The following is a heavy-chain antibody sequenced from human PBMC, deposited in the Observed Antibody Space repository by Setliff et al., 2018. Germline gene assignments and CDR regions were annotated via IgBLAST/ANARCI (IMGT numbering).Heavy chain of an antibody. CDR1: GSSFRSYA. Sequence: GGSLRLSCAASGSSFRSYAVSWVRQAPGKGLEWVSTLGGSGVSTYYLDSVKGRFTISRDNSKNTLYLQMNSLRTEDTGVYYCARDAAYFDILTGTNYLDPWGQGTLVTVSS. CDR2: LGGSGVST. V-gene: IGHV3-23*01. CDR3: ARDAAYFDILTGTNYLDP. D-gene: IGHD3-9*01. J-gene: IGHJ5*02.